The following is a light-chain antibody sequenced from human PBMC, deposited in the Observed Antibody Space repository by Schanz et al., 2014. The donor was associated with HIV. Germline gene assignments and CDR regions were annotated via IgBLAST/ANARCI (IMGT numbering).Light chain of an antibody. CDR1: SSDVGGYNY. CDR2: DVS. Sequence: QSVLTQPRSVSGSPGQSVTISCTGTSSDVGGYNYVSWYQQHPGKAPKLMIYDVSNRPSGVSNRFSGSKSGNTASLTISGLQAEDEADYYCSSYTNTGTMLFGGGTKLTVL. CDR3: SSYTNTGTML. V-gene: IGLV2-11*01. J-gene: IGLJ2*01.